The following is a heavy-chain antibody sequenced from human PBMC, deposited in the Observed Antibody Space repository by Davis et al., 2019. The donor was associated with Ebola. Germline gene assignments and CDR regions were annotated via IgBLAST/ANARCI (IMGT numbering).Heavy chain of an antibody. CDR3: ASTPGWYFHH. V-gene: IGHV3-7*01. Sequence: PGGSLRLSCEASGFTFSNCWMNWVRQLPGTGLEWVAKIKEDGSEKYYVDSVKGRFTISRDNAKNSLYLQMNSLRVEDTAVYYCASTPGWYFHHWGQGTLVSVSS. D-gene: IGHD2-15*01. CDR1: GFTFSNCW. J-gene: IGHJ1*01. CDR2: IKEDGSEK.